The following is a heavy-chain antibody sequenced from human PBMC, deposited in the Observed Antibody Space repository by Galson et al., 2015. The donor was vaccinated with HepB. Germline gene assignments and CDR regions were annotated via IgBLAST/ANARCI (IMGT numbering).Heavy chain of an antibody. V-gene: IGHV3-48*03. J-gene: IGHJ6*03. CDR3: ARDRVTIFGRRNYMDV. D-gene: IGHD3-3*01. CDR1: GFSFSSYE. Sequence: SLRLSCAASGFSFSSYEMNWVRQAPGKGLEWVSYISSSGSTIYYADSVKGRFTISRDNAKNSLYLQMNSLRAEDTAVYYCARDRVTIFGRRNYMDVWGKGTTVTVSS. CDR2: ISSSGSTI.